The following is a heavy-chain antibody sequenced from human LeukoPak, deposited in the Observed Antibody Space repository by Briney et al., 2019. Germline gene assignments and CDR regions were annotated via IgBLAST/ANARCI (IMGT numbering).Heavy chain of an antibody. Sequence: GGSLRLSCAASGFTVSSNYMSWVRQAPGKGLEWVSVIYSGGSTYYADSVKGRFTISRDNSKNTLYLQMNSLRAEDTAVYYCARWGQYSGYEKHDYWGQGTLVTVSS. V-gene: IGHV3-66*01. D-gene: IGHD5-12*01. CDR1: GFTVSSNY. CDR2: IYSGGST. CDR3: ARWGQYSGYEKHDY. J-gene: IGHJ4*02.